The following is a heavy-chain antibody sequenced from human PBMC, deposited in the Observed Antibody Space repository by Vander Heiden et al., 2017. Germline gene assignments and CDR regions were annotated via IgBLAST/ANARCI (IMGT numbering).Heavy chain of an antibody. D-gene: IGHD3-22*01. CDR3: AKPNSTGYYYQAEYFHH. Sequence: EVQLLESGGDLVQPGGSLRLSCAASGFPFSSYALNWVPQAPGKGREWVSGISGSGSSTYYADSVKGRFTISRDDSQNTLYLQMNSLRAADTAVYYCAKPNSTGYYYQAEYFHHWGQGTLVTVSS. J-gene: IGHJ1*01. CDR2: ISGSGSST. V-gene: IGHV3-23*01. CDR1: GFPFSSYA.